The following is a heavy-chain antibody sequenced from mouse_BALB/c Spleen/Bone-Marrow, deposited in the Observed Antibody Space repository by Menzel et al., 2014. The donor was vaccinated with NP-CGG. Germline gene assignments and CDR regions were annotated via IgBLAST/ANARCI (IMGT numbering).Heavy chain of an antibody. J-gene: IGHJ2*01. CDR2: INPDSRTI. Sequence: DVQLQESGGGLVQPGGSLKPSCAASGFDFSRYWMSWVRQAPGKGLEWIGEINPDSRTINYSPSLKDKFIISRDNAKNTLYLRLNKVRSEDTALYYCARPDYYGYLNYWGQGTTLTVSS. D-gene: IGHD1-1*01. CDR1: GFDFSRYW. CDR3: ARPDYYGYLNY. V-gene: IGHV4-1*02.